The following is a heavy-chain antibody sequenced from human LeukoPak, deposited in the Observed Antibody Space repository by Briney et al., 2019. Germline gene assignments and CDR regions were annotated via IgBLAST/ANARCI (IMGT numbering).Heavy chain of an antibody. J-gene: IGHJ3*02. Sequence: PGGSLRLSCAASGFTFSSYAMSWVRQAPGKGLEWVSAISGSGGSTYYADSVKGRFTISRDNSKNTLYLQMNSLRAEDTAVYYCAKGLITMVRGVINPDAFDIWGQGTMVTVSS. V-gene: IGHV3-23*01. D-gene: IGHD3-10*01. CDR1: GFTFSSYA. CDR3: AKGLITMVRGVINPDAFDI. CDR2: ISGSGGST.